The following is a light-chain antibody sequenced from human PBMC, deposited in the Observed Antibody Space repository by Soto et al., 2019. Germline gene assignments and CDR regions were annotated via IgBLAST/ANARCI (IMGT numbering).Light chain of an antibody. Sequence: DIQLTQSPSTLSTSVGDRVTISCRASQSISSWLAWYQQKPGKAPKLLMYNTSNLESGVPPRFGGSGSGTEFTLSISSLQPDDFATYYCQYWSDYCWTFGQGTKVEIK. CDR3: QYWSDYCWT. CDR1: QSISSW. J-gene: IGKJ1*01. V-gene: IGKV1-5*03. CDR2: NTS.